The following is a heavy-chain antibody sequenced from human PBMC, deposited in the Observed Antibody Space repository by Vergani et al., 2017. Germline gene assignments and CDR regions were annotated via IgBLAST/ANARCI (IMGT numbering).Heavy chain of an antibody. Sequence: VQLVESGGGLVQPGGSLRLSCAASGFTLSNYPMTWVRQAPGKGLEWVSAISANDDTYYADSVKGRFTVSRDNSKNTLYLQMNRLRAEDTAVYYCAKDLTQYNCWGQGTLVTVSS. V-gene: IGHV3-23*04. CDR1: GFTLSNYP. CDR2: ISANDDT. D-gene: IGHD2-15*01. CDR3: AKDLTQYNC. J-gene: IGHJ4*02.